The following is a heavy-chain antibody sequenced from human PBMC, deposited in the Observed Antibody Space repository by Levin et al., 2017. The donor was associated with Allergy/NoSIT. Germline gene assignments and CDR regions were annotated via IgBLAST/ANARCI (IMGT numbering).Heavy chain of an antibody. V-gene: IGHV4-59*01. J-gene: IGHJ4*02. D-gene: IGHD3-10*01. CDR3: ARTTYYHLSGNHIALDY. Sequence: PSETLSLTCTVSGASISSYYWSWIRQPPGEGLEWIGYLSNSGSTNYNPSLKSRVTLSVDTSKSHFSLKLTSVTAADTAVYYCARTTYYHLSGNHIALDYWGQGTLVTVSS. CDR2: LSNSGST. CDR1: GASISSYY.